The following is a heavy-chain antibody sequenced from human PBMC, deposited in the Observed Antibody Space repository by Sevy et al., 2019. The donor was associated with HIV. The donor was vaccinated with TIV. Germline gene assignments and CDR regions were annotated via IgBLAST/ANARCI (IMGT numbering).Heavy chain of an antibody. CDR3: ASDPEYYDFWSGYYRRWFDA. D-gene: IGHD3-3*01. CDR1: GYTFTGYY. Sequence: ASVKVSCKASGYTFTGYYMHWVRQAPGQGLEWMGWINPYSRGTNYPQKFQGRVTMTRDTSISTAYMELSSLRSDDTAVYYCASDPEYYDFWSGYYRRWFDAWGQGTLVTVSS. CDR2: INPYSRGT. V-gene: IGHV1-2*02. J-gene: IGHJ5*02.